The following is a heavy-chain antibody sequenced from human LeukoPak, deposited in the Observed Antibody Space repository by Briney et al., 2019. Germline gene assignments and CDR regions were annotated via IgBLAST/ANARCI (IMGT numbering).Heavy chain of an antibody. V-gene: IGHV3-23*01. D-gene: IGHD6-19*01. CDR1: KFNFNSYG. CDR2: ISGSGGST. J-gene: IGHJ4*02. Sequence: PGGSLRLSCTTSKFNFNSYGMTWVRQAPGKGLEWVSSISGSGGSTQYAASVQGRFTISRDNSKNTLYLQMNSLRAEDTAVYYCAKTPPPVAVAGWEVSYYFDYWGQGTPVTVSS. CDR3: AKTPPPVAVAGWEVSYYFDY.